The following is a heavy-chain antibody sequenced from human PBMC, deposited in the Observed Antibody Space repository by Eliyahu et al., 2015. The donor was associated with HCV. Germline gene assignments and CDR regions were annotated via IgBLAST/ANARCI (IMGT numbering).Heavy chain of an antibody. V-gene: IGHV3-30*03. CDR1: GFTFIXXG. D-gene: IGHD4-17*01. CDR3: ARDSQTYGDYNYYYYGMDI. CDR2: ISXDGINK. Sequence: EQLVESGGGVVQPGRSLSLSCAASGFTFIXXGXPWVRQAPGKGLXWVALISXDGINKYYADSVKGRFTISRDNSKNTLSLQMKSLRDDDTAVYYCARDSQTYGDYNYYYYGMDIWGQGTSVTVS. J-gene: IGHJ6*02.